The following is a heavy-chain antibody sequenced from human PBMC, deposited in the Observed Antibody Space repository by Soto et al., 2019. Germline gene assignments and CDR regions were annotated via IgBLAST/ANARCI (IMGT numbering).Heavy chain of an antibody. D-gene: IGHD3-10*01. Sequence: QVQLVQSGPEVKKPGASVKVSCKASGYTFTSYGISWVRQAPGQGLDRMGWISTYNGNPNYAQNLQGRVTMTTDTSTSTAYMELRSLRSDDTALFYCARAPLYGISPNNAFDIWGQGTVVTVSS. CDR2: ISTYNGNP. J-gene: IGHJ3*02. CDR3: ARAPLYGISPNNAFDI. V-gene: IGHV1-18*01. CDR1: GYTFTSYG.